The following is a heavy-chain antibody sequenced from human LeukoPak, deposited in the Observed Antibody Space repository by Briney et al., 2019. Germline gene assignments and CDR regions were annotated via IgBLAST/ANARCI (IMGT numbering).Heavy chain of an antibody. Sequence: GGSLRLSCAASRFTFSDAWMSWVRQAPGKGLEWVGRIRSTTNGGTRDYAAPVKGRFTISRDDSQNTLYLQMNSLQSEDTAVYYCTTEYSGSRYGYWGQGTLVTVSS. CDR3: TTEYSGSRYGY. D-gene: IGHD6-13*01. V-gene: IGHV3-15*01. CDR2: IRSTTNGGTR. J-gene: IGHJ4*02. CDR1: RFTFSDAW.